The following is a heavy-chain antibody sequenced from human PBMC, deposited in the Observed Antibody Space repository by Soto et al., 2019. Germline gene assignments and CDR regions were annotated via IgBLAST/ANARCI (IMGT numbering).Heavy chain of an antibody. CDR2: IIPIFGTA. CDR1: GRTFSSCA. CDR3: ASVEEGYCSSTSCYIGMDV. D-gene: IGHD2-2*02. V-gene: IGHV1-69*06. Sequence: QVQLVQSGAEVKKPGSSVKVSCKASGRTFSSCAISWVRQAPGQGLEWMGGIIPIFGTANYAQKFQGRVTITADKSTSTAYMELSSLRSEDTAVYYCASVEEGYCSSTSCYIGMDVWGQGTTVTVSS. J-gene: IGHJ6*02.